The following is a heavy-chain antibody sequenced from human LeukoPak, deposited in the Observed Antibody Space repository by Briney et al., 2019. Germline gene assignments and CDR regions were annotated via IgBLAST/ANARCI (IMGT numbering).Heavy chain of an antibody. CDR3: AKDRGPYSSGRGDAFDI. J-gene: IGHJ3*02. Sequence: GGSLRLSCAASGFTFSSYEMNWVRQAPGKGLEWVSYISSSGSTIYYADSVKGRFTISRDNAKNTLYLQMNSLRAEDTAVYYCAKDRGPYSSGRGDAFDIWGQGTMVTVSS. V-gene: IGHV3-48*03. CDR2: ISSSGSTI. CDR1: GFTFSSYE. D-gene: IGHD6-19*01.